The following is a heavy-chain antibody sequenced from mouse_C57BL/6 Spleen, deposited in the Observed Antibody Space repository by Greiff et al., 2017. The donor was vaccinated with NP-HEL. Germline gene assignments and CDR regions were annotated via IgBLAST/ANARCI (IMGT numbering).Heavy chain of an antibody. D-gene: IGHD1-1*01. Sequence: VQLKQSGPELVKPGASVKMSCKASGYTFTDYNMHWVKQSHGKSLEWIGYINPNNGGTSYNQKFKGKATLTVNKSSSTAYMELRSLTSEDSAVYYCARNHYYGSSYVVDYWGQGTTLTVSS. CDR3: ARNHYYGSSYVVDY. CDR2: INPNNGGT. J-gene: IGHJ2*01. CDR1: GYTFTDYN. V-gene: IGHV1-22*01.